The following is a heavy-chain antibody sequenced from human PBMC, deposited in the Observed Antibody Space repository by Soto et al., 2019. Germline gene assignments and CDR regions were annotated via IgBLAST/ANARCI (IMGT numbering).Heavy chain of an antibody. CDR2: ISGSGGSI. CDR3: VKGDWKEDV. J-gene: IGHJ6*01. CDR1: GFTFSTYA. V-gene: IGHV3-23*01. D-gene: IGHD1-1*01. Sequence: EVQLLESGGGLVQPGGSLRLSCAASGFTFSTYAMNWVRQAPGNGLEWVSAISGSGGSIHYADSVKGRFTISRDNSKTTRYLQMNSLRDEYTAVYHCVKGDWKEDVWGQGNTVTVSS.